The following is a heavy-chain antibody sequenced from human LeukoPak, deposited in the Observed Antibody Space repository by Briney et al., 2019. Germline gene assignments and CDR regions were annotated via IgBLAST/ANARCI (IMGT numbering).Heavy chain of an antibody. D-gene: IGHD3-9*01. CDR3: AGGGLLRYFGCLLSH. Sequence: GESLKISCKGSGYSFTSYWIGWVRQMPGKGLEWMGIIYPGDSDTRYSPSFQGQVTFSGDKSISTAYLQWSSLKASDTAMYYCAGGGLLRYFGCLLSHWGQGTLVTVPS. J-gene: IGHJ4*02. CDR2: IYPGDSDT. V-gene: IGHV5-51*01. CDR1: GYSFTSYW.